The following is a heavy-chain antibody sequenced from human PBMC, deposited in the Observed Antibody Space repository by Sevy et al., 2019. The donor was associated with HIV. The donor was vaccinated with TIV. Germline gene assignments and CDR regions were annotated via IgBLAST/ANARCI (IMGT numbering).Heavy chain of an antibody. D-gene: IGHD6-13*01. J-gene: IGHJ4*02. V-gene: IGHV3-21*01. CDR3: AGGGHGYVGIDY. CDR2: ITRSSSYI. CDR1: DFTFSSYS. Sequence: GGSLRLSCAAYDFTFSSYSMNWVRQAPGKGLEWVSSITRSSSYIYYADSVKGRFTISRDNAKNSLYLQMNSLGAEDTAVYYCAGGGHGYVGIDYWGQGTLVTVSS.